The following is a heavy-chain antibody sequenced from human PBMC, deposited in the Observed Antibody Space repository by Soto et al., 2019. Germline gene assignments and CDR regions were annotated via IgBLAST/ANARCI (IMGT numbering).Heavy chain of an antibody. Sequence: PGGSLRLCCAASGFTFSSYSMNWIRQAPGKGLEWVSSISSSSSYIYYADSVKGRFTISRDNAKNSLYLQMNSLRAEDTAVYYCARVTGYPNEFDYWGQGTLVTVSS. V-gene: IGHV3-21*01. CDR1: GFTFSSYS. D-gene: IGHD3-9*01. CDR2: ISSSSSYI. J-gene: IGHJ4*02. CDR3: ARVTGYPNEFDY.